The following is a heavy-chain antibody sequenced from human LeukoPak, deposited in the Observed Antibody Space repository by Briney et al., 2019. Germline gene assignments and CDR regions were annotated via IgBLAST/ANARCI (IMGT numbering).Heavy chain of an antibody. Sequence: GGSLRLPCAASGFTFSSYGMHWVRQAPGKGLEWVAAISYDGRNKEYVDSVKGRFTISRDNSKNTLYLQMNSLRAEATAVYYCAKDRGYSHGFEYWGQGTLVTVSS. CDR1: GFTFSSYG. CDR2: ISYDGRNK. J-gene: IGHJ4*02. CDR3: AKDRGYSHGFEY. D-gene: IGHD5-12*01. V-gene: IGHV3-30*18.